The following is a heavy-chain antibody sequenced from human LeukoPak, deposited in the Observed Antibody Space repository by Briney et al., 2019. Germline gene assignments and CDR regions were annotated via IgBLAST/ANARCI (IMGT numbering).Heavy chain of an antibody. V-gene: IGHV4-31*03. J-gene: IGHJ6*02. D-gene: IGHD2-2*01. CDR2: IYYSGTT. CDR3: ARDYCSSTSCPFYYYYGMDV. CDR1: GGSISSGGYY. Sequence: SETLSLTCTVSGGSISSGGYYWSWIRQHPGKGLEWIGYIYYSGTTYYNPSLKGRVTMSVDTSKNQFSLKLNSVTAADTAVYYCARDYCSSTSCPFYYYYGMDVWGQGTLVTVYS.